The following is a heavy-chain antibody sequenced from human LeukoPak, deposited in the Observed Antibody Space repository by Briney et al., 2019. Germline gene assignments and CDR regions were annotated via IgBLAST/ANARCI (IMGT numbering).Heavy chain of an antibody. CDR3: AKAKEDYYDSSGYYYESGYYFDY. CDR1: GFTFSSYA. V-gene: IGHV3-23*01. J-gene: IGHJ4*02. Sequence: GGSLRLSCAASGFTFSSYAMSWVRQAPGKGLEWVSAISGSGGSTYYADSVKGRFTISRDNSKNTLYLQMNSLRAEDTAVYYCAKAKEDYYDSSGYYYESGYYFDYWGQGTLVTVSS. D-gene: IGHD3-22*01. CDR2: ISGSGGST.